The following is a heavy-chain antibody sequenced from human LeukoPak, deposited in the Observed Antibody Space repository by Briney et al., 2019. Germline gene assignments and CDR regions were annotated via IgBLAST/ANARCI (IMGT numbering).Heavy chain of an antibody. CDR2: ISSSSSTI. V-gene: IGHV3-48*01. D-gene: IGHD1-26*01. CDR3: AFSGSYGVY. J-gene: IGHJ4*02. Sequence: GGSLRLSCVASGFMFSDYNMNWVRQAPGKGLEWVSYISSSSSTIYYADSVKGRFTISRDNAKKSVYLQMNSLRAEDTVVFYCAFSGSYGVYWGQGTLVTVSS. CDR1: GFMFSDYN.